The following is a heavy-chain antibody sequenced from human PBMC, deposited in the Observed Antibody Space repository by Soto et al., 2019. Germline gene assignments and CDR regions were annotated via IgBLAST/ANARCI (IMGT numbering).Heavy chain of an antibody. CDR2: ISYDGSNK. Sequence: VGSLRLSCAASGFTFSSYGMHWVRQAPGKGLEWVTVISYDGSNKYYADSVKGRFTISRDNSKNTLYLQMNSLRAEDTAVYYCAKKGWLADYFDYWGQGTLVTVSS. J-gene: IGHJ4*02. CDR1: GFTFSSYG. V-gene: IGHV3-30*18. CDR3: AKKGWLADYFDY. D-gene: IGHD6-19*01.